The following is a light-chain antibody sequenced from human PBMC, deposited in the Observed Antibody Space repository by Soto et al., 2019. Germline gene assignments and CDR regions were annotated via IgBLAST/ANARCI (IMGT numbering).Light chain of an antibody. CDR3: AAWDDSLNGWV. Sequence: QSVLTQPPSASGTPGQRVTISCSGSTSNIGTNAVNWYQHLPGTAPKLLIYYNNERPSGVPDRFSGSKSGTSASLAFSGLRSEDEADYYCAAWDDSLNGWVFGGGTKLTVL. V-gene: IGLV1-44*01. CDR1: TSNIGTNA. CDR2: YNN. J-gene: IGLJ3*02.